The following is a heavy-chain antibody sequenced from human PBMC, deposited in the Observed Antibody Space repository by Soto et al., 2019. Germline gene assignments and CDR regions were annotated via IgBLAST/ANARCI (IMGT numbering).Heavy chain of an antibody. D-gene: IGHD5-12*01. V-gene: IGHV3-30-3*01. Sequence: QVQLVESGGGVVQPGRSLRLSCAASGFTFSSYAMHWVRQAPGKGLEWVAVISYDGSNKYYADSVKGRFTISRDNSKHTLYLQMNSLRAEDTDVYYCARDSGYDSLDYWGQVTLVTVSS. CDR2: ISYDGSNK. CDR3: ARDSGYDSLDY. CDR1: GFTFSSYA. J-gene: IGHJ4*02.